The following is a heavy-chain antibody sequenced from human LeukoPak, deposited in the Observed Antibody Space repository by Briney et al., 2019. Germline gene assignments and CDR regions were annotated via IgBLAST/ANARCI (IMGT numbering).Heavy chain of an antibody. V-gene: IGHV6-1*01. D-gene: IGHD6-19*01. CDR2: TFYRSNWYD. J-gene: IGHJ3*02. CDR1: GDSVSSNTAA. Sequence: SQTLSLTCAISGDSVSSNTAAWNWIRQSPWRGLEWLGRTFYRSNWYDDYAASVKSRITINPDTSKNQFSLHLKSVTPEDTAVYYCAGEVAGTWAFDIWGQGTRVTVSS. CDR3: AGEVAGTWAFDI.